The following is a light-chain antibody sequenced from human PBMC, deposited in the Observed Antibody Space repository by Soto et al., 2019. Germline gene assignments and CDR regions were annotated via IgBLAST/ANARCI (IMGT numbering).Light chain of an antibody. CDR1: SSDVGSYNL. V-gene: IGLV2-23*02. J-gene: IGLJ1*01. CDR2: EVS. CDR3: CSYAGRSTPYV. Sequence: QSALTQPASVSGSPGQSITISCTGTSSDVGSYNLVSWYQQYPGKAPKLMIYEVSKRPSGVSNRFAGSKSGNTASLTISGIQAEDEADYYCCSYAGRSTPYVFGTGTKLTVL.